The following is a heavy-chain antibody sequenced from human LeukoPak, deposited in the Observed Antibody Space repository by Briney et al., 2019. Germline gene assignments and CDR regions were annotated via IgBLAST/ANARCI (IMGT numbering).Heavy chain of an antibody. D-gene: IGHD3-3*01. J-gene: IGHJ4*02. V-gene: IGHV3-74*01. CDR3: ARAKVFWSGSPF. CDR2: INTDGSRT. Sequence: GGSLRLSCAASGFTFSDYWMHWVRQVPGKGLVWVSLINTDGSRTSYADSVKGRFTISRDSAKNTLYLQMNSLRAEDTAVYYCARAKVFWSGSPFWGQGTLVTVSS. CDR1: GFTFSDYW.